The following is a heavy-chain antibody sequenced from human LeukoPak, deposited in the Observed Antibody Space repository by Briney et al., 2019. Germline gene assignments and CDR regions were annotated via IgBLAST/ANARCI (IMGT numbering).Heavy chain of an antibody. CDR3: ARRHKRGAYSYGVDY. Sequence: GESLKISCKGSQYTFTNYWIAWVRQMLGKGPEWMGIIYPGDSDTRYNPSFQGQVTISADKSISTAYLQWNSLKASDTAMYYCARRHKRGAYSYGVDYWGQGTLVTVSS. J-gene: IGHJ4*02. V-gene: IGHV5-51*01. CDR1: QYTFTNYW. CDR2: IYPGDSDT. D-gene: IGHD5-18*01.